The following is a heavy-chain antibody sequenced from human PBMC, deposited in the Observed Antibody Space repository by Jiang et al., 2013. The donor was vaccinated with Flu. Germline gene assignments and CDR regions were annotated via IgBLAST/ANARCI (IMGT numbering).Heavy chain of an antibody. J-gene: IGHJ4*02. CDR3: ARDAPHYYDSSGYNTDYFDY. CDR2: ISAYNGNT. Sequence: SGAEVKKPGASVKVSCKASGYTFTSYGISWVRQAPGQGLEWMGWISAYNGNTNYAQKLQGRVTMTTDTSTSTAYMELRSLRSDDTAVYYCARDAPHYYDSSGYNTDYFDYWGQGTLVTVSS. D-gene: IGHD3-22*01. CDR1: GYTFTSYG. V-gene: IGHV1-18*01.